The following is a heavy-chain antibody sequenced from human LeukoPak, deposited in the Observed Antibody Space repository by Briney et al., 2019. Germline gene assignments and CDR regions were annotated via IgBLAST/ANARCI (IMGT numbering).Heavy chain of an antibody. CDR2: IYYSGST. CDR3: ARFGSSQYYYMDV. D-gene: IGHD6-6*01. V-gene: IGHV4-59*11. CDR1: GGSISSHY. Sequence: SETLSLTCTVSGGSISSHYWSGIRQPPGKGLEWIGYIYYSGSTNYNPSLKSRVTVSVDTSKNQFSLKLSSVTAADTAVYYCARFGSSQYYYMDVWGKGTTVTVSS. J-gene: IGHJ6*03.